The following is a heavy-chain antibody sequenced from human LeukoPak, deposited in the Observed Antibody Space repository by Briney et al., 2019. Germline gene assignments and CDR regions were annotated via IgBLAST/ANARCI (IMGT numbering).Heavy chain of an antibody. CDR3: ARLITRYANDAFDI. Sequence: GESLKISCKGSGYSFSSYGIGWVRQMPGKGLEWMGVIYPGDSDTRYSPSFQGQVTLSADKSISTAYLQWSSLKASDTAMYYCARLITRYANDAFDIWGQGTMVTVSS. D-gene: IGHD3-22*01. CDR2: IYPGDSDT. V-gene: IGHV5-51*01. CDR1: GYSFSSYG. J-gene: IGHJ3*02.